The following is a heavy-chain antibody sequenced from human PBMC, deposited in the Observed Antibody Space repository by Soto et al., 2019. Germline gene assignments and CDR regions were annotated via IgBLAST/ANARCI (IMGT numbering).Heavy chain of an antibody. CDR3: AKDLKGVGDSSSTWDVYYYYGMDV. CDR2: ISGSGGST. CDR1: GFTFSSYA. J-gene: IGHJ6*02. Sequence: GGSLRLSCAASGFTFSSYAMSWVRQAPGKGLEWVSAISGSGGSTYYADSVKGRFTISRDNSKNKLYLQMNSLRVEDTAVYYCAKDLKGVGDSSSTWDVYYYYGMDVWGQGTTVTVSS. D-gene: IGHD2-8*01. V-gene: IGHV3-23*01.